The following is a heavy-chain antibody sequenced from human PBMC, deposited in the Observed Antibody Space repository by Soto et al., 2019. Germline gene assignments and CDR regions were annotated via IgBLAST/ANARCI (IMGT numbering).Heavy chain of an antibody. V-gene: IGHV1-2*06. CDR2: INPDSGDT. D-gene: IGHD2-2*01. CDR3: ATSVGVPDLHRAFHX. Sequence: ASVKVSCKASGYTFTGFYMHWVRQAPGQGLEWMGRINPDSGDTDHAEKFQGSVTMTRDTSISTAYMELTRLTSDDTAVHHCATSVGVPDLHRAFHXWGQGTPVTVSX. CDR1: GYTFTGFY. J-gene: IGHJ4*02.